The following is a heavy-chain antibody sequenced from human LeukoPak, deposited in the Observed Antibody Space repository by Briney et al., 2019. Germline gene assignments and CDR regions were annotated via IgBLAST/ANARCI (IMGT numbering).Heavy chain of an antibody. V-gene: IGHV1-24*01. J-gene: IGHJ4*02. CDR1: GYTLTELS. CDR3: ATGNIAAAARFFSDLDY. CDR2: FDPEDGET. Sequence: ASVKVSCKVSGYTLTELSIHWVRQAPGKGLEWVGGFDPEDGETIYAQKFQGRVTMTEDTSTDTAYMELSSLRSEDTAVYYCATGNIAAAARFFSDLDYWGQGTLVTVSS. D-gene: IGHD6-13*01.